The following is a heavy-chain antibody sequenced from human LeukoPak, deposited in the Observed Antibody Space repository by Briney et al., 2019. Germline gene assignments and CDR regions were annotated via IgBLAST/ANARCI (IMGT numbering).Heavy chain of an antibody. CDR1: GGSISNYY. J-gene: IGHJ4*02. CDR2: IYASGST. V-gene: IGHV4-4*07. D-gene: IGHD2/OR15-2a*01. Sequence: SETLSPTCSVSGGSISNYYWNWLRQPAGKGLEWIGRIYASGSTDYNPSLKSRVTISMDKSKNHFSLNLKSVTAADTAFYYCARDFYGDDGHHPFDYWGQGIQVIVSS. CDR3: ARDFYGDDGHHPFDY.